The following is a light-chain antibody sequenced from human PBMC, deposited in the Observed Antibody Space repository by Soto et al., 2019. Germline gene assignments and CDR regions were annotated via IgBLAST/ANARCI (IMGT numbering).Light chain of an antibody. Sequence: EIVLTQSPATLSSFPGDRVTLSCRASQYINTRLAFYQHRPGQSPRLLIYQTSLRAAGVPARFSGSGSGTEFTLTISSLQAEDFAVYYCQQYYNWLTFGGGTKVDIK. CDR3: QQYYNWLT. CDR1: QYINTR. CDR2: QTS. V-gene: IGKV3D-15*01. J-gene: IGKJ4*02.